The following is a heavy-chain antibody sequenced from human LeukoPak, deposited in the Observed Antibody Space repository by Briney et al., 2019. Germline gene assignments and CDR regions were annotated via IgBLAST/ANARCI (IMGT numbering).Heavy chain of an antibody. J-gene: IGHJ4*02. V-gene: IGHV3-23*01. CDR1: GFSFSNAW. D-gene: IGHD4-17*01. Sequence: PGGSLRLSCAASGFSFSNAWMNWVRQAPGKGLEWVSAISGSGGSTYYADSVKGRFTISRDNSKNTLYLQMNSLRAEDTAVYYCAKRSPYGDYYFDYWGQGTLVTVSS. CDR3: AKRSPYGDYYFDY. CDR2: ISGSGGST.